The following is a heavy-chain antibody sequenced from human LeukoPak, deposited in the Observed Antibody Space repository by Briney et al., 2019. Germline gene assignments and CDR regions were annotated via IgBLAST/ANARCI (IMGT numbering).Heavy chain of an antibody. CDR1: GFTFSKTW. V-gene: IGHV3-30*02. D-gene: IGHD3-10*01. CDR2: IQYDGSNK. Sequence: GGSLRLSCAASGFTFSKTWMSWVRQAPGKGLEWVAFIQYDGSNKYYADSVKGRFTISRDNSKNTLYLQMNSLRAEDTAVYYCAKEADYYGSGRYFDYWGQGTLVTVSS. J-gene: IGHJ4*02. CDR3: AKEADYYGSGRYFDY.